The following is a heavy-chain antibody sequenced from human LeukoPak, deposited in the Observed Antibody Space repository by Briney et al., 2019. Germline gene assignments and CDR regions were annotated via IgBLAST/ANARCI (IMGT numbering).Heavy chain of an antibody. D-gene: IGHD6-19*01. Sequence: GGSLRLSCAASGFTFSSYWMTWVRQAPGKGLGWLANIKEDGSVQYYLDSVRGRFTISRDNAKTSVYLQLNSLRADDTAVYYCARDVWTGVAVSDYWGQGTLVTVSS. CDR3: ARDVWTGVAVSDY. CDR1: GFTFSSYW. CDR2: IKEDGSVQ. V-gene: IGHV3-7*01. J-gene: IGHJ4*02.